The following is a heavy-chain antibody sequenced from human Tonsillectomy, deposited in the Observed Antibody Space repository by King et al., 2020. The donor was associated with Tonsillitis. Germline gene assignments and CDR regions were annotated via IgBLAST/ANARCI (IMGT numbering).Heavy chain of an antibody. CDR2: IYYIGIT. J-gene: IGHJ4*02. CDR1: GGSISGYY. V-gene: IGHV4-59*01. D-gene: IGHD6-13*01. Sequence: VQLQESGPGLVKPSETLSLTCSVSGGSISGYYWSWILQPPGKGLEWIGYIYYIGITNYNPPLKSRVTISGETAKNQFSLKVTSVTAADTAVYYCARTSAAADLDYWGQGTLVTVSS. CDR3: ARTSAAADLDY.